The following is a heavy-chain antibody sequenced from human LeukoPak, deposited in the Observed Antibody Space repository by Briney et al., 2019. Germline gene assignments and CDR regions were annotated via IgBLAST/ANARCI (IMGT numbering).Heavy chain of an antibody. Sequence: SVKVSCKASGGTFSSYAISWVRQAPGQGLEWMGRIIPILGIANYAQKFQGRVTITADKSTSTAYMELSSLRSVDTAVYYCARSEAQYCSGGSCRLAYYYYYGMDVWGQGTTVTVSS. D-gene: IGHD2-15*01. V-gene: IGHV1-69*04. J-gene: IGHJ6*02. CDR2: IIPILGIA. CDR3: ARSEAQYCSGGSCRLAYYYYYGMDV. CDR1: GGTFSSYA.